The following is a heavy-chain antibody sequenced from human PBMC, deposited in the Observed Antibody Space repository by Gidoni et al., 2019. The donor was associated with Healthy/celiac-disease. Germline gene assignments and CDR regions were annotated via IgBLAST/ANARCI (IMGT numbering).Heavy chain of an antibody. CDR1: GCTLSSYG. CDR2: IWYYGSNQ. V-gene: IGHV3-33*01. Sequence: QVQLVESGGGVVQPGRSLRRSCAASGCTLSSYGMHLVRQSPGKWLEWVAVIWYYGSNQYYADSVKGRFTISIDNSKNTLYLQMNSLRAEYTAVYYCARGGYCSSTSCYKALSYWGQGTLVTVSS. CDR3: ARGGYCSSTSCYKALSY. J-gene: IGHJ4*02. D-gene: IGHD2-2*01.